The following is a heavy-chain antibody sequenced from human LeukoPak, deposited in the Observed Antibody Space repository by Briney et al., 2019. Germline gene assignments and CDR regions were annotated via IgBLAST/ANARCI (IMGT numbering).Heavy chain of an antibody. Sequence: SETLSLTCAVYGGSFSDYWWTWIRQSPGKGLEWIGEVNHSGRTNYNPSLKSRVTISVDTSKNQFSLKLSSVTAADTAVYYCARGSALIQLWSHFDYWGQGTLVTVSS. D-gene: IGHD5-18*01. CDR2: VNHSGRT. CDR3: ARGSALIQLWSHFDY. J-gene: IGHJ4*02. V-gene: IGHV4-34*01. CDR1: GGSFSDYW.